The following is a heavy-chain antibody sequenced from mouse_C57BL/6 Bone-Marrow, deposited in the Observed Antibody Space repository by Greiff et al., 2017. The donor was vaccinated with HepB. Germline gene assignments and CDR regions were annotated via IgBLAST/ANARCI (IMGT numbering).Heavy chain of an antibody. CDR3: ARHERQLRLLGGGPYAMDY. V-gene: IGHV1-62-2*01. D-gene: IGHD3-2*02. Sequence: QVQLKESGAELVKPGASVKLSCKASGYTFTEYTIHWVKQRSGQGLEWIGWFYPGSGSIKYNEKFKDKATLTADKSSSSVYMELSRLTSEASAVYFCARHERQLRLLGGGPYAMDYWGQGTSVTVSS. CDR2: FYPGSGSI. J-gene: IGHJ4*01. CDR1: GYTFTEYT.